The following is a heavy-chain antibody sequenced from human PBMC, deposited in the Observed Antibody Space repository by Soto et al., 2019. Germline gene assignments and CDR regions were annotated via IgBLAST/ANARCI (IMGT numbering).Heavy chain of an antibody. J-gene: IGHJ4*02. Sequence: ASVKGSCKASGGTLNSYAISWVRQAPGQGLEWMGWIIAANGATKYAQKFQGRVTITRDTSARTAYMDLSSLSYKDTAVYFCARVSFETSGFADYWGQGTLVTVSS. CDR1: GGTLNSYA. V-gene: IGHV1-3*01. CDR2: IIAANGAT. D-gene: IGHD5-12*01. CDR3: ARVSFETSGFADY.